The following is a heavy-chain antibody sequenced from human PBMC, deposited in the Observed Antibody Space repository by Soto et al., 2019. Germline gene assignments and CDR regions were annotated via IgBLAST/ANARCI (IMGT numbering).Heavy chain of an antibody. J-gene: IGHJ3*02. V-gene: IGHV4-39*01. CDR3: ARSLGYCTNGVCGDAFDI. CDR2: IYYSGST. Sequence: VSLTCTVSGGSISSSSYYWGWIRQPPGKGLEWIGSIYYSGSTYYNPSLKSRVTISVDTSKNQFSLKLSSVTAADTAVYYCARSLGYCTNGVCGDAFDIWGQGTMVTV. D-gene: IGHD2-8*01. CDR1: GGSISSSSYY.